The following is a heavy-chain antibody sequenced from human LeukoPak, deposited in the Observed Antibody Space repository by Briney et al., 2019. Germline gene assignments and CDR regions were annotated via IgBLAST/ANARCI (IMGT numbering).Heavy chain of an antibody. CDR2: INHSGST. D-gene: IGHD3-9*01. V-gene: IGHV4-34*01. Sequence: SETLSLTCAVYGGSFSGYYWSWIRQPPGKGLEWIGEINHSGSTNYNPSLKSRVTISVDTSKNQFSQKLSSVTAADTAVYYCAREGEDDILTGYRPGFDYWGQGTLVTVSS. CDR3: AREGEDDILTGYRPGFDY. J-gene: IGHJ4*02. CDR1: GGSFSGYY.